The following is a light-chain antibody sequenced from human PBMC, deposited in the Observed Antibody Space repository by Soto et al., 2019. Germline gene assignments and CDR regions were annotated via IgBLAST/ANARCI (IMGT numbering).Light chain of an antibody. CDR1: SSDVGGYNY. J-gene: IGLJ2*01. Sequence: QSVLTQPPSASGSPGQSVTISCTGTSSDVGGYNYVSWYQQHPGKAPKLMIYEVSKRPSGVPDRFSGSKSGNTASLTVSGLQAEDEADYYCSSYAGSRDVVFGGGTTLTVL. CDR3: SSYAGSRDVV. V-gene: IGLV2-8*01. CDR2: EVS.